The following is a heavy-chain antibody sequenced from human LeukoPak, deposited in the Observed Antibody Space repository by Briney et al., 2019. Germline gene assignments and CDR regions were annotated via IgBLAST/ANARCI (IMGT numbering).Heavy chain of an antibody. D-gene: IGHD5-24*01. CDR2: INHSGST. J-gene: IGHJ4*02. Sequence: PPETLSLTCAVYGGSFSGYYWSWIRQPPGKGLEWIGEINHSGSTNYNPSLKSRVTISVDTSKNQFSLKLSSVTAADTAVYYCARGTVRDGYTEYFDYWGQGTLVTVSS. CDR1: GGSFSGYY. V-gene: IGHV4-34*01. CDR3: ARGTVRDGYTEYFDY.